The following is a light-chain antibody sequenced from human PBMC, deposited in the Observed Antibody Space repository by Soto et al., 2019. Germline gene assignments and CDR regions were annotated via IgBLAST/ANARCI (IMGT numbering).Light chain of an antibody. Sequence: QSVLTQPPSASGTPGRRVTISCSGSSSNIGSNTVNWYQQLPGTAPKLLIYSNNQRPSGVPDRFSGSKSGTSASLAISGLQSEDEADYYCAAWDDSLNGLFGTGTKVTV. J-gene: IGLJ1*01. CDR3: AAWDDSLNGL. V-gene: IGLV1-44*01. CDR1: SSNIGSNT. CDR2: SNN.